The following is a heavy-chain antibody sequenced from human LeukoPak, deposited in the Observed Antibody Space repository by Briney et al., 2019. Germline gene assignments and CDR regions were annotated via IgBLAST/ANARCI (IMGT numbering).Heavy chain of an antibody. Sequence: SETLSLTCAVYGGSFSGYYWSWIRQPPGKGLEWIGEINHSGSTNYNPSLKSRVTMSVDTSKNQFSLKLSSVTAADTAVYYCARDGFYGDYSVGMDVWGQGTTVTVSS. J-gene: IGHJ6*02. V-gene: IGHV4-34*01. D-gene: IGHD4-17*01. CDR3: ARDGFYGDYSVGMDV. CDR2: INHSGST. CDR1: GGSFSGYY.